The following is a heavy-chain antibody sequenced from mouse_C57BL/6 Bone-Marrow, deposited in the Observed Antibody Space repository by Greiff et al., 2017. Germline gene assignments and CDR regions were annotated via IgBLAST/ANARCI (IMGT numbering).Heavy chain of an antibody. CDR3: ARSYDYAYYTMDY. D-gene: IGHD2-4*01. CDR2: MHPNGGSP. V-gene: IGHV1-64*01. CDR1: GYTFTNYW. J-gene: IGHJ4*01. Sequence: QVQLQQPGAELVKPGASVKLSCKASGYTFTNYWMHWVKQRPGQGLEWIGMMHPNGGSPDYNEKFKSEATLSVDKSSRTAYMELSSLTSEDSAVYYGARSYDYAYYTMDYWGQGTSVTVSS.